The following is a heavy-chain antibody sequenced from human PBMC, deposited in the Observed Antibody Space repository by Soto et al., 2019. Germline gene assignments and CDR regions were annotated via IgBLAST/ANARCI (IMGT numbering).Heavy chain of an antibody. J-gene: IGHJ6*02. CDR1: GFTFSSYA. CDR3: ASRPYSYDSSGYFGSPYYYYGMDV. D-gene: IGHD3-22*01. V-gene: IGHV3-23*01. CDR2: ISGSGGST. Sequence: GGSLRLSCAASGFTFSSYAMSWVRQAPGKGLEWVSAISGSGGSTYYADSVKGRFTISRDNSKNTLYLQMNSLRAEATAVYYCASRPYSYDSSGYFGSPYYYYGMDVWGQGTTVTVPS.